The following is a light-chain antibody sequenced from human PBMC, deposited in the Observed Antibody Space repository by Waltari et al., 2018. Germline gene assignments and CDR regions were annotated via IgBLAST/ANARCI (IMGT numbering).Light chain of an antibody. V-gene: IGLV2-8*01. CDR3: NSFAGSDTVV. CDR2: DVN. Sequence: QSALTQPPSASGSPGQSVTISCTGPSGDIGAYNSVNWYRQHPGKVPKLMIYDVNRRPSGVPDRFSGSKSGNTASLTVSGLQPEDEAVYYCNSFAGSDTVVFGGGTTLTVL. CDR1: SGDIGAYNS. J-gene: IGLJ2*01.